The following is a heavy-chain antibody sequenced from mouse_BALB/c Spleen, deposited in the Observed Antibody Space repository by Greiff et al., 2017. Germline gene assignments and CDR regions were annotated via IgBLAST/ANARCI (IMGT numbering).Heavy chain of an antibody. CDR1: GYTFTSYW. D-gene: IGHD2-3*01. J-gene: IGHJ3*01. CDR3: TRDDGYFSFAY. Sequence: LQQPGSELVRPGASVKLSCKASGYTFTSYWMHWVKQRPGQGLEWIGNIYPGSGSTNYDEKFKSKATLTVDTSSSTAYMQLSSLTSEDSAVYYCTRDDGYFSFAYWGQGTLVTVSA. V-gene: IGHV1S22*01. CDR2: IYPGSGST.